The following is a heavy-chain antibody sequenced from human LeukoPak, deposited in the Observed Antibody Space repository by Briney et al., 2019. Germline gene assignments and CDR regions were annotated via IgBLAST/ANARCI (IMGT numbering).Heavy chain of an antibody. D-gene: IGHD1-26*01. CDR2: ISSGSNYI. CDR1: GFTFSSYR. V-gene: IGHV3-21*01. CDR3: ARTIVGEYYDN. Sequence: GGSLRLSCAASGFTFSSYRMNWVRQAPGNGLEWVSTISSGSNYIYYADSMKGRFTISRDNAKDSLYLQMNSLRAEDTAVYFCARTIVGEYYDNWGQGTLVTVSS. J-gene: IGHJ4*02.